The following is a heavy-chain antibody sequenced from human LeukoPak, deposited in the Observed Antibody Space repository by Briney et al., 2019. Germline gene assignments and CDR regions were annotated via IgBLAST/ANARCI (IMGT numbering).Heavy chain of an antibody. Sequence: PGGSLKLSCAASGSTFGSYSMSGFRQPPGRGRERVSFIIPSGDRTSNADSVEGRFTISRDNPRNTLYLQMNSLRDEDTAVYYCAIMHGYYDGSGYWVQWGQGTLVTVSS. V-gene: IGHV3-23*01. CDR2: IIPSGDRT. D-gene: IGHD3-22*01. J-gene: IGHJ4*02. CDR3: AIMHGYYDGSGYWVQ. CDR1: GSTFGSYS.